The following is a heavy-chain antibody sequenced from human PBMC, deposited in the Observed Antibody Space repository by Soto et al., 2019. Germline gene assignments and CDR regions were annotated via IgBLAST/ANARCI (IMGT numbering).Heavy chain of an antibody. D-gene: IGHD3-10*01. Sequence: EVQLVESGGGLVQPGGSLRLSCAASGFTFSSYAMHWVRQAPGKGLEYVSAISSNGGSTYYANSVKGRFTISRDNSKNTLYLQMGSLRAEDMAVYYCARDVLLWFGELSDWYFDLWGRGTLVTVSS. CDR2: ISSNGGST. CDR3: ARDVLLWFGELSDWYFDL. CDR1: GFTFSSYA. V-gene: IGHV3-64*01. J-gene: IGHJ2*01.